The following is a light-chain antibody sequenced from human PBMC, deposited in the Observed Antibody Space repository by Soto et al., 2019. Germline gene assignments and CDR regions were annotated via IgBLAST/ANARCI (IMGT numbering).Light chain of an antibody. CDR1: SSDVGGYNY. Sequence: QSALTQPASVSGTPGQSITISCTGTSSDVGGYNYVSWYQQHPGKAPKLMIYDVSNRPSGVSNRFSGSKSGNTASLIISGLQAEDEADYYCRSYTSSRTPVVFGGGTKLTVL. J-gene: IGLJ2*01. V-gene: IGLV2-14*03. CDR3: RSYTSSRTPVV. CDR2: DVS.